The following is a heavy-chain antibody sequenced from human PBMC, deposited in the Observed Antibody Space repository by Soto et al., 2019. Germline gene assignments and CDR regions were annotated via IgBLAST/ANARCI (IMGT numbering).Heavy chain of an antibody. V-gene: IGHV3-23*01. CDR2: ISGSGGST. CDR3: AKEAPLPTIFGVVTEPPHY. Sequence: EGSLRLSCAASGFTFSSYAMSWVRQAPGKGMEWVSAISGSGGSTYYEDSVKGRVTISRDNSKNTLYLQMNSLRAENTSVYYCAKEAPLPTIFGVVTEPPHYWGQGTLVTVSS. D-gene: IGHD3-3*01. J-gene: IGHJ4*02. CDR1: GFTFSSYA.